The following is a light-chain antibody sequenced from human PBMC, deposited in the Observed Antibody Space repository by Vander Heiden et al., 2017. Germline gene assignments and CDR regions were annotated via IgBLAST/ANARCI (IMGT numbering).Light chain of an antibody. V-gene: IGKV4-1*01. CDR2: WAT. Sequence: IVMTQSPDSLAVSLGERATINSKSSQSVLYSSNNKNYLAWYQQKPGQPPKLLIYWATTRESGVPDRFSGSASGTDFTLTISSLQAEDVAVYYCQQDDSTPYTFGQGTKLEIK. J-gene: IGKJ2*01. CDR1: QSVLYSSNNKNY. CDR3: QQDDSTPYT.